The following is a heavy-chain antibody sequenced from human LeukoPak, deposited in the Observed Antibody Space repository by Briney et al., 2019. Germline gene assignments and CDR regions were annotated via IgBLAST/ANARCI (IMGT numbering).Heavy chain of an antibody. D-gene: IGHD3-22*01. Sequence: PSETLSLTCAVSGGSISSSNWWSWVRQPPGKGLEWIGETYHRGSTNYNPSLKSRVTISVDKSKNQFSLKLSSVTAADTAVYFCARGPYSYDSSGAFDIWGQGTMVTVSS. J-gene: IGHJ3*02. CDR1: GGSISSSNW. CDR3: ARGPYSYDSSGAFDI. V-gene: IGHV4-4*02. CDR2: TYHRGST.